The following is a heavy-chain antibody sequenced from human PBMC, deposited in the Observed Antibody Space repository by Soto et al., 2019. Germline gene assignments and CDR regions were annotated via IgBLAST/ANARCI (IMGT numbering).Heavy chain of an antibody. CDR2: INAYNGNT. Sequence: WASVKVSCKASGYTFTSYGISWVRQAPGQGLEWMGWINAYNGNTNNAQKLQGRATMTTDTSTSTAYMELRSLRSADTAVYYCARVRWSGYSTRDYYYYGMDVWGQGTTVTVSS. V-gene: IGHV1-18*01. CDR1: GYTFTSYG. CDR3: ARVRWSGYSTRDYYYYGMDV. J-gene: IGHJ6*02. D-gene: IGHD3-3*01.